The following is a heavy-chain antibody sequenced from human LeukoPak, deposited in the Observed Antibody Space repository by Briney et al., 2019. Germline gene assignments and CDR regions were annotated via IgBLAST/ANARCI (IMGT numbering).Heavy chain of an antibody. CDR1: GYTFTGYY. CDR2: VNPNSGGT. J-gene: IGHJ3*02. V-gene: IGHV1-2*02. CDR3: ARVFRFQGGKGEAFDI. Sequence: ASVKVSCKASGYTFTGYYMHCVRQAPGQRLEWMGWVNPNSGGTNYAQKFQGRVTMTRETSISTAYMELSRLRSDDTAVYYCARVFRFQGGKGEAFDIWGQGTMVTVSS. D-gene: IGHD4-23*01.